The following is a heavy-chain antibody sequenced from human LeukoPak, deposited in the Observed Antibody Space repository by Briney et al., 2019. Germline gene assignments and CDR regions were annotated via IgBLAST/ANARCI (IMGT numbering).Heavy chain of an antibody. J-gene: IGHJ5*02. Sequence: GGSLRLSCAASGFNFSSYGMHWVRQAPGKRLEWVAVISYDGSSKYYADSVKGRFTISRDNSKNTLYLQMNSLRAEDTAVYYCASHYDSGPDLWGQGTLVIVSS. V-gene: IGHV3-30*03. CDR2: ISYDGSSK. CDR1: GFNFSSYG. CDR3: ASHYDSGPDL. D-gene: IGHD3-10*01.